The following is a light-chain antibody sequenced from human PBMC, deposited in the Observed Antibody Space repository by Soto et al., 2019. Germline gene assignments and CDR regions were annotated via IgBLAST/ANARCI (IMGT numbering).Light chain of an antibody. CDR3: QQRSNWPFT. V-gene: IGKV3-11*01. CDR2: DAS. Sequence: EIVLTQSPATLSLSPGERATLSCRASQSVSSYLAWYQQKPGQAPRLLIYDASNRATGIPARLSGSGSGTDFTLTIGSLEPEDFAVYYCQQRSNWPFTFGGGTKVEIK. J-gene: IGKJ4*01. CDR1: QSVSSY.